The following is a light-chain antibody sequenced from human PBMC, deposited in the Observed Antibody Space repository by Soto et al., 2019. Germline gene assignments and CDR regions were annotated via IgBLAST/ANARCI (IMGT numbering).Light chain of an antibody. J-gene: IGKJ4*01. CDR2: DAS. CDR1: QDSSNY. V-gene: IGKV1-33*01. Sequence: DIQMTESPSSLSASVGDRVPITCQTTQDSSNYLYWYHQKKAKDPKLLLIDASSFETAVTSRLSGSGSATDFTFTISSLQHEDIVTDYCQQYDNLPLTFGGGTKVDIK. CDR3: QQYDNLPLT.